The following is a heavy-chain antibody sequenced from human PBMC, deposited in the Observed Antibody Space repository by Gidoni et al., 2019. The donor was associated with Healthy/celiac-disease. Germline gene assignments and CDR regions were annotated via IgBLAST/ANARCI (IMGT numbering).Heavy chain of an antibody. Sequence: EVQLVESGGGLVQPGRSLRLSCAASGFTFGDYAMHGVRQAPGKGLAWVSDSSWNSGSIGYADSVKGRFTISRDNAKNSLDLQMNSLRAEDTALYYCAKGITGTTAFDYWGQGTLVTVSS. V-gene: IGHV3-9*01. D-gene: IGHD1-7*01. CDR3: AKGITGTTAFDY. CDR1: GFTFGDYA. J-gene: IGHJ4*02. CDR2: SSWNSGSI.